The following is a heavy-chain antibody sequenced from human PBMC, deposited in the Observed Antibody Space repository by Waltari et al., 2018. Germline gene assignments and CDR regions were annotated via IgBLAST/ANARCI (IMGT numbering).Heavy chain of an antibody. V-gene: IGHV3-21*01. CDR2: CNSRSRDL. CDR1: GFPFSSYS. J-gene: IGHJ4*02. Sequence: EVQLVEPGGGLVKPGGSLRPACAASGFPFSSYSMNWVRQVPGMGGVWLTSCNSRSRDLYYADTVKGGFTISRDNAKNSLYLEVNSVGAEDAAVYYCARNMAAAGKVWGQGTLVTVSS. D-gene: IGHD6-13*01. CDR3: ARNMAAAGKV.